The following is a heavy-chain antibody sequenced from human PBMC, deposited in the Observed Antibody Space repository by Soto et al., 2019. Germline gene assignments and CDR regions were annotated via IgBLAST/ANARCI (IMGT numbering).Heavy chain of an antibody. V-gene: IGHV3-23*01. J-gene: IGHJ4*02. CDR1: GFTFNNYA. CDR3: ARDYGVRGIMTNLFDS. CDR2: ISGSGENT. Sequence: EVQLLESGGGLVQPGGSRRISCTASGFTFNNYAMAWVRHAPGKGLEWVSGISGSGENTNYADSVKGRFTISRDNSKNTLYLQMNRLRAEDTALYYCARDYGVRGIMTNLFDSWGQGTLVTVSS. D-gene: IGHD3-10*01.